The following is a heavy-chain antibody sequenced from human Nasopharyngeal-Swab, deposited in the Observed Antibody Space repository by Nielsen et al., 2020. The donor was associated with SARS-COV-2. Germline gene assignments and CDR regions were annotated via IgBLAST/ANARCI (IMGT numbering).Heavy chain of an antibody. CDR2: ISGSGSTI. D-gene: IGHD3-10*01. J-gene: IGHJ6*02. Sequence: GESLKISCAASGFTFSSYGMNWVRQAPGKGLEWVSYISGSGSTIYYADSVKGRFTISRDNAKNSLYLQMNSLRAEDTAVYYCARGSSEYYYYGMDVWGQGTTVTVSS. CDR1: GFTFSSYG. V-gene: IGHV3-48*03. CDR3: ARGSSEYYYYGMDV.